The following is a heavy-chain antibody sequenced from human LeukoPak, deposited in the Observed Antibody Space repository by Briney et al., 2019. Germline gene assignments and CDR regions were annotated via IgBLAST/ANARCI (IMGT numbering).Heavy chain of an antibody. CDR3: ARSHRYYGSGSYSTIDS. J-gene: IGHJ4*02. Sequence: GASVKVPCKASGYTFTSYGISWVRQAPGQGLEWMGWISVYNGNTNYAQKFQGRVAMTTDTSTSTAYMELRSLRSDDTAIYYCARSHRYYGSGSYSTIDSWGQGTLVTVSS. D-gene: IGHD3-10*01. CDR2: ISVYNGNT. CDR1: GYTFTSYG. V-gene: IGHV1-18*04.